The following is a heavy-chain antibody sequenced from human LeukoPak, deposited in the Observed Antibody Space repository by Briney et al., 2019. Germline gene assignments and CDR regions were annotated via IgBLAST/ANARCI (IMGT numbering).Heavy chain of an antibody. J-gene: IGHJ6*02. CDR3: ARAFGWLFTYGMDV. CDR2: IWYDGSNK. Sequence: PGGSLRLSCAASGFTFSSYGMHWVRQAPGKGLEWVAVIWYDGSNKYYADSVKGRFTISRDNSKNTLYLQMNSLRAEDTAVYYCARAFGWLFTYGMDVWGQGTTVTVSS. D-gene: IGHD3-22*01. V-gene: IGHV3-33*01. CDR1: GFTFSSYG.